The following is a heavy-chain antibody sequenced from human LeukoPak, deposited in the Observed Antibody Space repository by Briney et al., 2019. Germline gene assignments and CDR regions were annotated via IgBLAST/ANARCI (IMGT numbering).Heavy chain of an antibody. CDR2: INPNSGGT. J-gene: IGHJ5*02. Sequence: ASVKVSCKASGYTFTGYYMHWVRQAPGQGLEWMGWINPNSGGTNYAQKFQGWVTMTRDTSISTAYIELSRLRSDDTAVYYCARSAPTSYCSSTSCYEGWFDPWGQGTLVTVSS. V-gene: IGHV1-2*04. CDR3: ARSAPTSYCSSTSCYEGWFDP. CDR1: GYTFTGYY. D-gene: IGHD2-2*01.